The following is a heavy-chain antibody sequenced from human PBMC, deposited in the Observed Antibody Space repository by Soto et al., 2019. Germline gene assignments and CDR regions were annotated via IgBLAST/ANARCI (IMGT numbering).Heavy chain of an antibody. J-gene: IGHJ3*01. Sequence: SETLSLTCTVSGGSISSYYWSWLRQPPGKGLEWIAYMYYSGHTNYNPSLKSRVTMAVDTSKRQFSLKLRSVTAADTAVYYCATLDTPFAFDVWGQGAMVTVSS. V-gene: IGHV4-59*01. CDR2: MYYSGHT. D-gene: IGHD5-18*01. CDR1: GGSISSYY. CDR3: ATLDTPFAFDV.